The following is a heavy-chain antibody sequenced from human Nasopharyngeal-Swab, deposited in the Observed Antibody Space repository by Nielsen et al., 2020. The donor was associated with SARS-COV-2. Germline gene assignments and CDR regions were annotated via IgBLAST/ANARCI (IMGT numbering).Heavy chain of an antibody. D-gene: IGHD1-1*01. V-gene: IGHV4-34*01. Sequence: SETLSLTCAVYGGASSGFYWSWIRQAPGEGLEWIGEINPSGGPDYNPSLKSRVSMSVDTSKNQVFLKLKAVTAADTGLYYCARGRRERAPRYYYYGMDVWGQGTTVSVS. CDR1: GGASSGFY. J-gene: IGHJ6*02. CDR3: ARGRRERAPRYYYYGMDV. CDR2: INPSGGP.